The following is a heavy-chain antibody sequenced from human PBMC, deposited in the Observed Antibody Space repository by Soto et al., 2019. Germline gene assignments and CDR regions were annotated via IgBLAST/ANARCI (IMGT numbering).Heavy chain of an antibody. Sequence: GGSLRLSCAASGFTFSSYGMHWVRQAPGKGLEWVAVIWYDGSNKYYADSVKGRFTISRDNSKNTLYLQMNSLRAEDTAVYYCAREYSGSYYGYYYGMDVWGQGTTVTVSS. D-gene: IGHD1-26*01. CDR1: GFTFSSYG. J-gene: IGHJ6*02. V-gene: IGHV3-33*01. CDR3: AREYSGSYYGYYYGMDV. CDR2: IWYDGSNK.